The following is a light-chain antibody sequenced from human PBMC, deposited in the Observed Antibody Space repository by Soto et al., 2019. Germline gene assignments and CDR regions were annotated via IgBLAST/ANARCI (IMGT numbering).Light chain of an antibody. V-gene: IGKV1D-13*01. Sequence: AIQLTQSPSSRSASVVDRVTLACRTSHGIVNALAWYQQKPGRPPTLPMYDASILQSGVPLRFSGSGSGTDFTLTITGLQPEDFATYFCQRYGNYPLTFGGGTKVDIK. J-gene: IGKJ4*01. CDR1: HGIVNA. CDR2: DAS. CDR3: QRYGNYPLT.